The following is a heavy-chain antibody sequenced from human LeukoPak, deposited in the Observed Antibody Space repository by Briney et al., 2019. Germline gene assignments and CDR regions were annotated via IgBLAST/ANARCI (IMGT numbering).Heavy chain of an antibody. V-gene: IGHV1-2*02. Sequence: ASVTVSCTASGYTFTGYYMHWVRQAPGQGLEWMGWINPNSGGTNYAQKFQGRVTMTRDTSISTAYMELSRLRSDDTAVYYCARVTTRMVGGYYYYYGMDVWGQGTTVTVSS. CDR3: ARVTTRMVGGYYYYYGMDV. J-gene: IGHJ6*02. CDR2: INPNSGGT. D-gene: IGHD3-10*01. CDR1: GYTFTGYY.